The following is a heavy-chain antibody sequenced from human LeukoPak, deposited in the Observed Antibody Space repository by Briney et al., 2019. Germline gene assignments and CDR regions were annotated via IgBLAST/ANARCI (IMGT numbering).Heavy chain of an antibody. J-gene: IGHJ4*02. V-gene: IGHV3-23*01. CDR3: ARGGYSYTSRDVGYFDN. Sequence: GSLRLSCAASGFTFSSYGMSWVRQAPGKGLEWVSAISGSGGSTYYADSVKGRFTISRDNSKNTLYLQMNSLRAEDTAVYYCARGGYSYTSRDVGYFDNWGQGTLVTVSS. CDR2: ISGSGGST. CDR1: GFTFSSYG. D-gene: IGHD5-18*01.